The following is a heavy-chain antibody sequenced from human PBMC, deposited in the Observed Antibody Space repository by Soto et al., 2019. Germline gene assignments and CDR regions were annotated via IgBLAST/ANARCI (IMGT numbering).Heavy chain of an antibody. V-gene: IGHV3-23*01. J-gene: IGHJ3*02. CDR3: AKDLIASNGIWEHFDI. CDR1: GFTFSVYT. D-gene: IGHD2-8*01. CDR2: IFGSGGGI. Sequence: PGGSLRLSCEASGFTFSVYTMNWVRQVPGKGLQWVCGIFGSGGGIQYADSVRGRFTVSRDNSKNTLYLQMDSLRTEDTAVYYCAKDLIASNGIWEHFDIWGQATEVTVSS.